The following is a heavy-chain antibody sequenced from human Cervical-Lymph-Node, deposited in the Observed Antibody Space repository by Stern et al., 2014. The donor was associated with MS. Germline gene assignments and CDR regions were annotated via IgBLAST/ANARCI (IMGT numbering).Heavy chain of an antibody. Sequence: VQLVESGSELKRPGASVKVSCKASGYTFTRYAMNWVRQAPGQGLEWMGWINANTGQPTYVQAFAGRFVFSVDTSVSTAYLQIIGLRPEDTAVYYCAKNGDYGWFDPWGQGTLVTVSS. CDR1: GYTFTRYA. CDR3: AKNGDYGWFDP. D-gene: IGHD4-17*01. J-gene: IGHJ5*02. CDR2: INANTGQP. V-gene: IGHV7-4-1*02.